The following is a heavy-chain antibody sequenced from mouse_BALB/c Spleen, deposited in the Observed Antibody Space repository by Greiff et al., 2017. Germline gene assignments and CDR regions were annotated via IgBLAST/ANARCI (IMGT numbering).Heavy chain of an antibody. CDR1: GYTFTSYY. J-gene: IGHJ3*01. Sequence: VQLQQSGAELVKPGASVKLSCKASGYTFTSYYMHWVKQRPEQGLEWIGWIDPENGDTEYAPKFQGKATMTADTSSNTAYLQLSSLTSEDTAVYYCTGFAYWGQGTLVTVSA. CDR3: TGFAY. V-gene: IGHV14-4*02. CDR2: IDPENGDT.